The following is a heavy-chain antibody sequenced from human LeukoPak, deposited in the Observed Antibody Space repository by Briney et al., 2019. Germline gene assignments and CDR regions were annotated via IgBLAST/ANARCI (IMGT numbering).Heavy chain of an antibody. CDR2: INHSGST. D-gene: IGHD4-17*01. CDR1: GGSFSGYY. Sequence: PSETLSLTCAVYGGSFSGYYWSWIRQPPGKGLEWIGEINHSGSTNYNPSLKSRVTISVDTSKNQFSLKLSSVTAADTAVYYFARGYGEVAFDIWGQGTMVTVSS. J-gene: IGHJ3*02. CDR3: ARGYGEVAFDI. V-gene: IGHV4-34*01.